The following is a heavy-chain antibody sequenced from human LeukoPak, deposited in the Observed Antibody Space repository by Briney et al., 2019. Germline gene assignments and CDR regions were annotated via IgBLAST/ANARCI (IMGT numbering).Heavy chain of an antibody. CDR2: IYYSGST. CDR1: GGSISTYY. J-gene: IGHJ4*02. V-gene: IGHV4-59*01. Sequence: SETVSLTCTVSGGSISTYYWSWIRRPPGKGLEWIGYIYYSGSTSYNPSLKSRVTISVDASKNQFSLKLSSVTTADTAVYYCARGKSLDYWGQGTLVTVSS. CDR3: ARGKSLDY.